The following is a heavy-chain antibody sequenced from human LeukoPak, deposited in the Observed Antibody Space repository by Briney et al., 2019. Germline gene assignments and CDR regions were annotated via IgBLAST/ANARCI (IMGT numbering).Heavy chain of an antibody. Sequence: GGSLRLSCAASGFTFSSYGMHWVRQAPGKGLEWVAFIRYDGSNKYYADSVKGRFTISRDNSKNTLYLQMNSLRAEDTAVYYCAKEMYHYDSSGYYPDYWGQGTLVTVSS. J-gene: IGHJ4*02. V-gene: IGHV3-30*02. CDR1: GFTFSSYG. CDR2: IRYDGSNK. D-gene: IGHD3-22*01. CDR3: AKEMYHYDSSGYYPDY.